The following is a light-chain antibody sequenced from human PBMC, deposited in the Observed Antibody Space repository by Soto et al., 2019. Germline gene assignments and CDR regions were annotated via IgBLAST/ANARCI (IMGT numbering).Light chain of an antibody. V-gene: IGKV3-20*01. CDR1: QTINTEF. Sequence: EIVLTQSPGTLSLSPGERVTFSCRTSQTINTEFLAWYQQRPGLAPRLLIHGTSNRATGIPDRFSGSGSGTDFTLTISALEPEDFAVYYCQRYGSSPLYAFGQGTKLEI. CDR2: GTS. J-gene: IGKJ2*01. CDR3: QRYGSSPLYA.